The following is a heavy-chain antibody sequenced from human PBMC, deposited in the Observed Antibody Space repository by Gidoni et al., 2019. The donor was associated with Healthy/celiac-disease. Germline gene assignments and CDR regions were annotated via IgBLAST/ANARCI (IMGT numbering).Heavy chain of an antibody. V-gene: IGHV4-34*01. CDR1: GGSFSGYY. CDR2: INHSGST. J-gene: IGHJ4*02. D-gene: IGHD3-3*01. Sequence: QVQLQQWGAGLLKPSETLSLTCAVYGGSFSGYYWRWIRQPPGKGLEWIGEINHSGSTNYNPSLKSRVTISVDTSKNQFSLKLSSVTAADTAVYYCARGSTYYDFWSGYYTGTGIFDYWGQGTLVTVSS. CDR3: ARGSTYYDFWSGYYTGTGIFDY.